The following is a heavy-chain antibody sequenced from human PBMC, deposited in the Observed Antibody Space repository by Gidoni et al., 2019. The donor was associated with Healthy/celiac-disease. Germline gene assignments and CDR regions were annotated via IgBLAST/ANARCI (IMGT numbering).Heavy chain of an antibody. CDR3: ARDLRATEDYYYYGMDV. CDR1: GYTVTGYY. D-gene: IGHD5-12*01. CDR2: INPNSGGT. J-gene: IGHJ6*02. Sequence: QVQLVQSGAEVKKPGASVKVSCKASGYTVTGYYMHWVLQAPGQGLEGMGWINPNSGGTNYAQKFQGRVTMTRDTSISTAYMELSRLRSDDTAVYYCARDLRATEDYYYYGMDVWGQGTTVTVSS. V-gene: IGHV1-2*02.